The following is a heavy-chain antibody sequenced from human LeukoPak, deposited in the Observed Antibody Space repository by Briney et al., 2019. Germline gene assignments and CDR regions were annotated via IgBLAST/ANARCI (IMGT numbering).Heavy chain of an antibody. J-gene: IGHJ6*02. D-gene: IGHD4-17*01. CDR1: GGSFSGYY. V-gene: IGHV4-34*01. CDR3: ARAENGNYVSSNYGMDV. Sequence: NPSETLSLTCAVYGGSFSGYYWSWIRQPPGKGLEWIGEINHSGSTNYNPSLKSRVTISVDTSKNQFSLKLSSVTAADTAVYYCARAENGNYVSSNYGMDVWGQGTTVTVSS. CDR2: INHSGST.